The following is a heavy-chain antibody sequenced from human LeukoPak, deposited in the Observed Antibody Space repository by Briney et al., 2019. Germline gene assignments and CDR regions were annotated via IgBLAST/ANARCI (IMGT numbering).Heavy chain of an antibody. J-gene: IGHJ5*02. CDR2: INHSGST. D-gene: IGHD1-1*01. V-gene: IGHV4-34*01. Sequence: SETLSLTCAVYGGSFSGYYWSWIRQPPGKGLEWIGEINHSGSTNYNPSLKSRVTISVDTSKNQFSLKLSSVTAADTAVYYCARGGELVGSYNWFDPWGQGTLVTVSS. CDR1: GGSFSGYY. CDR3: ARGGELVGSYNWFDP.